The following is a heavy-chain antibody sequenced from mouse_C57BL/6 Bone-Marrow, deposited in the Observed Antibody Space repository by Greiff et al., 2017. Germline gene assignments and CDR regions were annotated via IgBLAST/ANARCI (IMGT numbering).Heavy chain of an antibody. CDR1: GYTFTSYW. D-gene: IGHD1-1*01. CDR2: IDPSDSYT. Sequence: VQLQQPGAELVMPGASVKLSCKASGYTFTSYWMHWVKQRPGQGLKWIGEIDPSDSYTNYNQKFKGKSTLTVDKSSSTAYMQLSSLTSEDSAVYYCAREKFITTVVALDYWGQGTTLTVSS. CDR3: AREKFITTVVALDY. J-gene: IGHJ2*01. V-gene: IGHV1-69*01.